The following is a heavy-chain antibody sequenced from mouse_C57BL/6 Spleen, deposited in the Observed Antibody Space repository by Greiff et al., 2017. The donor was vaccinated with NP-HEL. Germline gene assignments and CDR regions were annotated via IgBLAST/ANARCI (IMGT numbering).Heavy chain of an antibody. CDR1: GFTFSSYA. CDR3: TRELYYSNYEGAMDY. J-gene: IGHJ4*01. V-gene: IGHV5-9-1*02. CDR2: ISSGGDYI. Sequence: EVHLVESGEGLVKPGGSLKLSCAASGFTFSSYAMSWVRQTPEKRLEWVAYISSGGDYIYYADTVKGRFTISRDNARNTLYLQMSSLKSEDTAMYYCTRELYYSNYEGAMDYWGQGTSVTVSS. D-gene: IGHD2-5*01.